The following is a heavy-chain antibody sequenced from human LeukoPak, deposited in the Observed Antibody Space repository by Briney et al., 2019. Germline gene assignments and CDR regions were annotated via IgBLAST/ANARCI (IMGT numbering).Heavy chain of an antibody. CDR1: GFSFSNYN. CDR2: ISSSGSYI. V-gene: IGHV3-21*01. Sequence: GGSLRLSCAASGFSFSNYNMNWVRQAPGKGLEWVSSISSSGSYIYYADSVKGRFTISRDNAKNSLYLQMNSLRAEDPAVYYCARASATSGWLDYWGQGTLVTASS. D-gene: IGHD3-22*01. CDR3: ARASATSGWLDY. J-gene: IGHJ4*02.